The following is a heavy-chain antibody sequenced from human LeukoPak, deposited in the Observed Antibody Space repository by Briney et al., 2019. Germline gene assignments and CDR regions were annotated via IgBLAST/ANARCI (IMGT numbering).Heavy chain of an antibody. CDR3: ASLGDNDYGDYRTEGVVY. J-gene: IGHJ4*02. Sequence: GGSLRLSCAASGFTFSSYGIHWVRQAPGKGLEWVAFIRYDGSNKYYTDSVKGRFTISRDNSKNTLYLQMNSLRAEDTAVYYCASLGDNDYGDYRTEGVVYWGQGTLVTVSS. CDR2: IRYDGSNK. V-gene: IGHV3-30*02. CDR1: GFTFSSYG. D-gene: IGHD4-17*01.